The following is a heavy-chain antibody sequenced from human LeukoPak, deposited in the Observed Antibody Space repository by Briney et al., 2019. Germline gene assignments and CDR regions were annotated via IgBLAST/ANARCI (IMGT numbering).Heavy chain of an antibody. CDR2: ISYDGSNK. CDR3: ASTYGDYPFDY. J-gene: IGHJ4*02. CDR1: GFTFSSYG. Sequence: PGRSLRLSCAASGFTFSSYGMHWVRQAPGKGLEWVAVISYDGSNKYYADSVKGRFTISRDNSKNTLYLQMNSLRAEDTAVYYCASTYGDYPFDYWGQGTLVTVSS. D-gene: IGHD4-17*01. V-gene: IGHV3-30*03.